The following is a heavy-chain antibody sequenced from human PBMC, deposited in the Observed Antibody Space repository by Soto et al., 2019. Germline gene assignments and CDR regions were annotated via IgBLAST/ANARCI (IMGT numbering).Heavy chain of an antibody. CDR2: IRSKANSYAT. Sequence: EVQLVESGGGLVQPGGSLKLSCAASGFTFSGSAMHWVRQASGKGLEWVGRIRSKANSYATAYAASVKGRFTISRDDSKNTAYLQMNSLKTKDTAVYYCTSGQYYGSRNWGQGTLVTVSS. CDR1: GFTFSGSA. V-gene: IGHV3-73*01. J-gene: IGHJ4*02. CDR3: TSGQYYGSRN. D-gene: IGHD3-10*01.